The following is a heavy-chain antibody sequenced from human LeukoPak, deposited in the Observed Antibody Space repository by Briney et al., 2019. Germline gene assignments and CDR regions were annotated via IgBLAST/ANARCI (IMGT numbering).Heavy chain of an antibody. CDR1: GGSISSGDYY. J-gene: IGHJ6*02. D-gene: IGHD4-17*01. CDR3: AGRMTTVTNYGMDV. CDR2: IYYSGST. V-gene: IGHV4-30-4*08. Sequence: TSQTLSLTCTVSGGSISSGDYYWSWIRQPPGKGLEWIGYIYYSGSTYYNPSLKSRVTISVDTSKNQFSLKLSSVTAADTAVYYRAGRMTTVTNYGMDVWGQGTTVTVSS.